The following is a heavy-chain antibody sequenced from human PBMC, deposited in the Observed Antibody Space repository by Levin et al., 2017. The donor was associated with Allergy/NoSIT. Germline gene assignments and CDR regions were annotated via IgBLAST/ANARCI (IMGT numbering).Heavy chain of an antibody. J-gene: IGHJ6*02. V-gene: IGHV3-23*01. CDR1: GFTFSNYA. Sequence: GESLKISCAASGFTFSNYAMSWVRQAPGKGLEWVSGISGSGATTSYADSVKGRFTISRDNSNNTLSLQMSSLRAEDTAVYYCAKARCGGTSCYKYYYYYGMDGWGQGTTVTGS. CDR2: ISGSGATT. CDR3: AKARCGGTSCYKYYYYYGMDG. D-gene: IGHD2-2*02.